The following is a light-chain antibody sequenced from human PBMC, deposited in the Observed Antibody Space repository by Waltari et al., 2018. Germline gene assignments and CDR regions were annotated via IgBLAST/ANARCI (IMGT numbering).Light chain of an antibody. J-gene: IGLJ3*02. CDR2: LNNDGSH. V-gene: IGLV4-69*01. CDR1: SGHSNYV. CDR3: QTWGTGVVV. Sequence: QLVLTQAPSASASLGASVTLTCTLSSGHSNYVIARHQQQPEKGPRYLIRLNNDGSHRKGDGIPDRFSGSRSGAECYLTISSPQSEDEADYYCQTWGTGVVVFGGGTKLTVL.